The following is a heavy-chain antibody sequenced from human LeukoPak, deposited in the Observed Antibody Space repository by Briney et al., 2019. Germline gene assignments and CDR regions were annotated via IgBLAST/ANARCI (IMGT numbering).Heavy chain of an antibody. D-gene: IGHD3-22*01. J-gene: IGHJ4*02. V-gene: IGHV4-4*07. CDR1: GGSISNYY. Sequence: SETLSLTCTVSGGSISNYYWSWIRQPAGKGLEWIGRIYTSGSTNYNPSLKSRVTMSLDTSKNQFSLKLSSVTAADTAVYYCARSNYDSSGYWDYYFDCWGQGTLVTVSS. CDR3: ARSNYDSSGYWDYYFDC. CDR2: IYTSGST.